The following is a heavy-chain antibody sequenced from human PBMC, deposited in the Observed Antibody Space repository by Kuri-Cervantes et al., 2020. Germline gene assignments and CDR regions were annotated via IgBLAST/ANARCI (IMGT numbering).Heavy chain of an antibody. V-gene: IGHV3-48*01. D-gene: IGHD4-17*01. CDR1: GFTFSSYS. CDR3: ARGTYYGDYIPAAFDI. CDR2: ISSSSSTI. Sequence: GGSLRLSCAASGFTFSSYSMNWVRQAPGKGLEWVSYISSSSSTIYYADSVKGRFTISRDNAKNSLYLQMNSLRAEDTAVYYCARGTYYGDYIPAAFDIWGQGTMVTVSS. J-gene: IGHJ3*02.